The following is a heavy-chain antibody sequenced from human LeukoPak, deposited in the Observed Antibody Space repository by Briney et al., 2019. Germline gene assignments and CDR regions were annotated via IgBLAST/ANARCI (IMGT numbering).Heavy chain of an antibody. Sequence: GGALRLSCAASGFSFSDYYMSWVRQAPGKGLEWLSKISSNGKNTYYADSVKGRFTISRDNAKNSLSLQMSSLRADDTALYYCARVDAFDIWGQGTMVTVSS. J-gene: IGHJ3*02. CDR3: ARVDAFDI. CDR2: ISSNGKNT. CDR1: GFSFSDYY. V-gene: IGHV3-11*01.